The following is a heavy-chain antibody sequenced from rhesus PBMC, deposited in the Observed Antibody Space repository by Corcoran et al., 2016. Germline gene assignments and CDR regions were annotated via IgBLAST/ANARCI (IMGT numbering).Heavy chain of an antibody. D-gene: IGHD3-9*01. J-gene: IGHJ4*01. CDR2: INPSNGNT. CDR1: GYTFTSYY. CDR3: TRVGYFEEYDY. V-gene: IGHV1S9*01. Sequence: QVQLVQSGADVKKPGASVKLSCKAYGYTFTSYYKTGGRQAPGKVPVWMAWINPSNGNTGYAQKFHGRFTMTRDTSTTTVYMEVSSLRSEDTAVYYCTRVGYFEEYDYWGQGVLVTVSS.